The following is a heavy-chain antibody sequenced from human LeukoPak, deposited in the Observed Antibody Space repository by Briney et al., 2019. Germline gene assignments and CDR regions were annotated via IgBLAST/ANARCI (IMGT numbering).Heavy chain of an antibody. CDR1: GFTFSSYS. CDR2: ISSSSSYI. J-gene: IGHJ6*02. D-gene: IGHD1-26*01. CDR3: ARGRELLLYYYGMDV. Sequence: GGSLRLSCAASGFTFSSYSMNWVRQAPGKGLEWVSSISSSSSYIYYADSVKGRFTISRDNAKNSLYLQMSSLRAEDTAVYYCARGRELLLYYYGMDVWGQGTTVTVSS. V-gene: IGHV3-21*01.